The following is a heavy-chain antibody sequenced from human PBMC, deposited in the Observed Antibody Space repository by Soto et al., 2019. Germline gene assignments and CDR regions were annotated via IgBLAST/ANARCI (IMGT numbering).Heavy chain of an antibody. V-gene: IGHV1-3*01. CDR1: GYTFTSYA. J-gene: IGHJ6*02. D-gene: IGHD3-3*01. Sequence: ASVKVSCKASGYTFTSYAMHWVRQAPGQRLEWMGWINAGNGNTKYSQKFQGRVTMTRDTSTSTVYMELSSLRSEDTAVYYCARGITIFGVVTYYYYGMDVWGQGTTVTVSS. CDR2: INAGNGNT. CDR3: ARGITIFGVVTYYYYGMDV.